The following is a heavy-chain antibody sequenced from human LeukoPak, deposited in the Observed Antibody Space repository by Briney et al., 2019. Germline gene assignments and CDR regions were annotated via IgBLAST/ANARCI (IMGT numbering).Heavy chain of an antibody. Sequence: PGGSLRLSCAASGFTLRSYSMSWVRQAPGKGLEWVSSINWGSNHIYYADAVQGRFTISRDNAKNSLYLQMNSLRVEDTAMYYCARDNSGWSRDYWGQGTLVTVSS. D-gene: IGHD6-19*01. CDR2: INWGSNHI. CDR1: GFTLRSYS. J-gene: IGHJ4*02. CDR3: ARDNSGWSRDY. V-gene: IGHV3-21*06.